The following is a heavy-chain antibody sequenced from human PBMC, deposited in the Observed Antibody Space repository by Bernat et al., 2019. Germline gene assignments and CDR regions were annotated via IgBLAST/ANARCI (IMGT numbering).Heavy chain of an antibody. D-gene: IGHD6-19*01. Sequence: EVQLVETGGYLIQPGGSLRLSCAASGVTVSSSYISWVRQAPGEGREWGSIIFSGGNTYYADSVKGRFIISRDNSKNTLYLQMNSLRAEDTAVYYCASALYSSGWYSAYFQHWGQGTLVTVFS. J-gene: IGHJ1*01. CDR2: IFSGGNT. CDR3: ASALYSSGWYSAYFQH. CDR1: GVTVSSSY. V-gene: IGHV3-53*02.